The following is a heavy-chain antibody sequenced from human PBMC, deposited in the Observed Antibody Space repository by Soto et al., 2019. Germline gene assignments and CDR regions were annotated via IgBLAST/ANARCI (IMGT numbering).Heavy chain of an antibody. CDR3: GRGGDINWFSP. CDR2: IYYSGST. D-gene: IGHD3-16*01. V-gene: IGHV4-31*03. Sequence: SETLSLTCTASGGSISSGGYYCGWIRQHPGKGLKGIGYIYYSGSTYYNLSLKSRVTISVATSKNKFSLKLSSVTAADTSVFYCGRGGDINWFSPWGQGTRVTVSS. J-gene: IGHJ5*02. CDR1: GGSISSGGYY.